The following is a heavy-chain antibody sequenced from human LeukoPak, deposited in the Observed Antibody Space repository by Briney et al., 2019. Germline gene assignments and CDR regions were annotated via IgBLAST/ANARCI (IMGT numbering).Heavy chain of an antibody. D-gene: IGHD2-21*02. CDR1: GFTFSAYG. CDR3: AKDGTGCGGDCYSDY. CDR2: ITYSSGNT. V-gene: IGHV3-23*01. Sequence: SGGFLRLSCAASGFTFSAYGMSWFRQAPGKGLEWVSAITYSSGNTYYADSVKGRFTISIDNSKNTLYLQMNSLRAEDTALYYCAKDGTGCGGDCYSDYWGQGTLVTVSS. J-gene: IGHJ4*02.